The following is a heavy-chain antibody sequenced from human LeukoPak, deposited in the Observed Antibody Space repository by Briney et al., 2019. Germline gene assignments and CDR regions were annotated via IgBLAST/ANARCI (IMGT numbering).Heavy chain of an antibody. CDR3: ARDRYCRGGSCYYLRFGDAFDI. Sequence: SETLSLTCTVSGGSISIGDYYWSWIRQPPGKGLEWIGYIYYSGSTYYNPSLKSRVTISVDTSKNQFSLKLSSVTAADTAVYYCARDRYCRGGSCYYLRFGDAFDIWGQGTMVTVSS. CDR1: GGSISIGDYY. D-gene: IGHD2-15*01. J-gene: IGHJ3*02. V-gene: IGHV4-30-4*01. CDR2: IYYSGST.